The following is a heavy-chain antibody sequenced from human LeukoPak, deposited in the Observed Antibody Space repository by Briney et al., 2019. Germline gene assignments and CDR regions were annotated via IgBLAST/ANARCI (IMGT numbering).Heavy chain of an antibody. Sequence: SETLSLTCAVYGGSFSGYYWSWIRQPPGKGLEWIGEINHSGSTNYNPSLKSRVTISVDTSKNQFSLKLSSVTAADTAVYYCARRAYSGSSLIQYNWFDPWGQGTLVTVSS. V-gene: IGHV4-34*01. CDR1: GGSFSGYY. J-gene: IGHJ5*02. CDR2: INHSGST. D-gene: IGHD1-26*01. CDR3: ARRAYSGSSLIQYNWFDP.